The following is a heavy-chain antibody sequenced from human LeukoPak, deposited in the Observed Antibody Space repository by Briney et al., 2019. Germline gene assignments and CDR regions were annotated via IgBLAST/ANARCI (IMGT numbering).Heavy chain of an antibody. D-gene: IGHD3-3*01. V-gene: IGHV1-24*01. CDR3: ATHKRFLEWLFPDY. CDR1: GYTLTELS. Sequence: GASVKVSCKVSGYTLTELSMHWVRQAPGKGLEGVGGFDPEDGETIYAQKFQSRVTMTEDTSTDTAYMELSSLRSEDTAVYYCATHKRFLEWLFPDYWGQGTLVTVSS. CDR2: FDPEDGET. J-gene: IGHJ4*02.